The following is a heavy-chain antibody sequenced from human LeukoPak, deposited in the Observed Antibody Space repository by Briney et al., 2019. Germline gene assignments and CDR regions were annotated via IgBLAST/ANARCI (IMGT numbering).Heavy chain of an antibody. D-gene: IGHD2-15*01. Sequence: GEPLHISGKASGYNFTSYRIGGVRQLPGKGLEWMGIIYPGDSDTRYSPYFQGQVTISADKSISTAYLQWSSLKASDTAIYSCARHSVTTTVVDGMDVWGQGTTVAVSS. CDR2: IYPGDSDT. J-gene: IGHJ6*02. V-gene: IGHV5-51*01. CDR1: GYNFTSYR. CDR3: ARHSVTTTVVDGMDV.